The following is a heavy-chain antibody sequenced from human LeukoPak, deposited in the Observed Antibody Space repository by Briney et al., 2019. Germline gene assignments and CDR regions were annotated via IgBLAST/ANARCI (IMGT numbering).Heavy chain of an antibody. Sequence: PSETLSLTCTVSGGSISSSSYYWGWIRQPPGKGLEWIGSIYYSGSTYYNPSLKSRVTISVDTSKNQFSLKLSSVTATDTAVYYCARAVNEDYFQHWGQGTLVTVSS. CDR3: ARAVNEDYFQH. CDR2: IYYSGST. D-gene: IGHD1-1*01. J-gene: IGHJ1*01. CDR1: GGSISSSSYY. V-gene: IGHV4-39*07.